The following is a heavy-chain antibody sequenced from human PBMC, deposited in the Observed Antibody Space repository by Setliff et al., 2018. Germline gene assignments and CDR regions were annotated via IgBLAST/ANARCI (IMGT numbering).Heavy chain of an antibody. J-gene: IGHJ4*02. CDR2: IYYAGNT. CDR3: GRSSDGALDY. CDR1: GDSISSGGYY. V-gene: IGHV4-31*01. Sequence: PSESLSLTCTVSGDSISSGGYYWSWIRQHPGKGLEWIGYIYYAGNTYYNPSLKSPLVISLDTSKNQFSLKLDSVTAADTAIYYCGRSSDGALDYWGQGTLVTVSS.